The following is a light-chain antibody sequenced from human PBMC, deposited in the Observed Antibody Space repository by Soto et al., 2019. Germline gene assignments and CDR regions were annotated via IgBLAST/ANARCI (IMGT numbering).Light chain of an antibody. CDR2: DAS. Sequence: DIQMTQSPSSLSASVGDRVTITCQASQDISNYLNWYQQKPGKAPKLLIYDASNLETGVPSRFSGSGSGTDFTFTISSLQPEDIATYYCQQYDNPSYTFGQGPSWRSN. CDR1: QDISNY. V-gene: IGKV1-33*01. J-gene: IGKJ2*01. CDR3: QQYDNPSYT.